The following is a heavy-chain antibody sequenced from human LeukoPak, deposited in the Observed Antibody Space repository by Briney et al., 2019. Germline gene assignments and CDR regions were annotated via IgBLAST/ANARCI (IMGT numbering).Heavy chain of an antibody. D-gene: IGHD2-2*01. CDR2: IIPIFGTA. V-gene: IGHV1-69*13. J-gene: IGHJ4*02. Sequence: SVKVSCKASGGTFSSYAISWVRQAPGQGLEWMGGIIPIFGTANYAQKFQGRVTITADESTSTAYMELGSLRSEDTAVYYCARVSCSSTSCPGSFDYWGQGTLVTVSS. CDR3: ARVSCSSTSCPGSFDY. CDR1: GGTFSSYA.